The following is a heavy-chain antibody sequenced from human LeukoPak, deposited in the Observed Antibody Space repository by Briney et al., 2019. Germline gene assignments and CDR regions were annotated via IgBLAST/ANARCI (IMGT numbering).Heavy chain of an antibody. CDR1: GYTFTSYA. CDR3: ARGDYGDYLAGY. CDR2: INAGNGNT. V-gene: IGHV1-3*01. J-gene: IGHJ4*02. Sequence: ASVKVSCKASGYTFTSYAMHWVRQAHGQRLEWMGWINAGNGNTKYSQKFQGRVTITRDTSASTAYMELSSLRSEDTAVYYCARGDYGDYLAGYWGQGTLVTVSS. D-gene: IGHD4-17*01.